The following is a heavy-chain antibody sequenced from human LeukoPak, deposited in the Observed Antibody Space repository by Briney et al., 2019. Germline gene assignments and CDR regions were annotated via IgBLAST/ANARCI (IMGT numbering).Heavy chain of an antibody. CDR3: ARHEQWREFDP. V-gene: IGHV4-59*01. Sequence: GSLRLSCAASGFTFSNAWMSWVRQAPGKGLEWIGYIYYSGSTNYNPSLKSRVTISVDTSKNQFSLKLSSVTAADTAVYYCARHEQWREFDPWGQGTLVTVSS. CDR1: GFTFSNAW. D-gene: IGHD6-19*01. CDR2: IYYSGST. J-gene: IGHJ5*02.